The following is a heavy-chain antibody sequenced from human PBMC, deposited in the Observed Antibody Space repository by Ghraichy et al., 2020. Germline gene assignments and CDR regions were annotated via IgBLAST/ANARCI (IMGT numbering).Heavy chain of an antibody. V-gene: IGHV3-23*01. Sequence: GESLNISCAASGFTFSSYAMSWVRQAPGKGLEWVSAISVSGGSTYYADSVKGRFTISRDNSKNTLYLQMNSLRAEDTAVYYCARSQYCSSSSCYKWAFDYWGQGTLVTVSS. D-gene: IGHD2-2*02. CDR2: ISVSGGST. CDR3: ARSQYCSSSSCYKWAFDY. CDR1: GFTFSSYA. J-gene: IGHJ4*02.